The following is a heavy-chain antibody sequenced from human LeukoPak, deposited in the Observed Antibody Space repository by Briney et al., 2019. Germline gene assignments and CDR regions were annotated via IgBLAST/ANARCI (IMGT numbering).Heavy chain of an antibody. CDR1: GGSISSYY. J-gene: IGHJ6*02. V-gene: IGHV4-4*07. Sequence: SETLSLTCTVSGGSISSYYWSWIRQPAGKGLEWIGRISASGSTNYNPSLKSRVTMSVDTSKNQFSLKLSSVTAADTAVYYCARVTYYYGMDVWGQGTTVTVSS. CDR3: ARVTYYYGMDV. CDR2: ISASGST.